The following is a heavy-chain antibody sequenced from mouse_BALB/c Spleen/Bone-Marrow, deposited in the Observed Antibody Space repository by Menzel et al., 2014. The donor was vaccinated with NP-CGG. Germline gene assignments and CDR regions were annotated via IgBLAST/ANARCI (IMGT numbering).Heavy chain of an antibody. CDR3: AREGGSRAY. V-gene: IGHV3-6*02. CDR1: GYSITSGYY. Sequence: ESGPGPVKPSQSLSLTCYVTGYSITSGYYWNWIRQFPGNKLEWMGYISYDGSNNYNPSLKNRISITRDTSKNQFFLKLNSVTTEDTATYYCAREGGSRAYWGQGTLVTVSA. D-gene: IGHD1-1*01. CDR2: ISYDGSN. J-gene: IGHJ3*01.